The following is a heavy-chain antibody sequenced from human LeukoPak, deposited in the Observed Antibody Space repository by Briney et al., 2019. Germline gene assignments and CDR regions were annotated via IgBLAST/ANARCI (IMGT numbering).Heavy chain of an antibody. CDR1: GFTFSDYY. V-gene: IGHV3-11*06. CDR2: ISSSSSYT. Sequence: GGSLRLSCAASGFTFSDYYMSWIRQAPGKGLEWVSYISSSSSYTNYADSVKGRFTISRDNAKNSLYLQMNSLRAEDTAVYFCARVILGSGNYYTPDYWGQGTLVTVSS. D-gene: IGHD3-10*01. CDR3: ARVILGSGNYYTPDY. J-gene: IGHJ4*02.